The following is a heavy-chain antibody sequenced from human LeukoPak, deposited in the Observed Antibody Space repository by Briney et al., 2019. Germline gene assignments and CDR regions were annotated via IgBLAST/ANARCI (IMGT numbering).Heavy chain of an antibody. CDR2: IYYSGST. J-gene: IGHJ6*02. CDR3: ARDSGGSSAWYYYYGMDV. Sequence: PSETLSLTCTVSGGSISSYYWSWIRQPPGKGLEWIGYIYYSGSTNYNPSLKSRVTISVDTSKNQFSLKLGSVTAADTAVYYCARDSGGSSAWYYYYGMDVWGQGTTVTVSS. V-gene: IGHV4-59*01. D-gene: IGHD1-26*01. CDR1: GGSISSYY.